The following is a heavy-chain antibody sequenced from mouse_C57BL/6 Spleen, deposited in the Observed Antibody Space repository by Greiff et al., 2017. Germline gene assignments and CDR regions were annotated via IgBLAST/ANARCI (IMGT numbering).Heavy chain of an antibody. D-gene: IGHD3-2*02. J-gene: IGHJ4*01. CDR2: INPSTGGT. CDR3: ARREAYHDYAMDY. Sequence: LVESGPELVKPGASVKISCKASGYSFTGYYMNWVKQSPEKSLEWIGEINPSTGGTTYNQKFKAKATLTVDKSSSTAYMQLKSLTSEDSAVYYCARREAYHDYAMDYWGQGTSVTVSS. CDR1: GYSFTGYY. V-gene: IGHV1-42*01.